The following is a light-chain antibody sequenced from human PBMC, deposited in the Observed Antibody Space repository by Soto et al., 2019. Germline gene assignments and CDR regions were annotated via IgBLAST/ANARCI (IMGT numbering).Light chain of an antibody. CDR3: QSYDSSLSVWV. CDR1: SSNIGAGYD. J-gene: IGLJ3*02. V-gene: IGLV1-40*01. CDR2: GNS. Sequence: QSVLTQPPSVSGAPRQRVTISCTWSSSNIGAGYDVHWYQQLPGTAPKLLIDGNSNRPSGVPDRFSGYKSGTSASLAITGFQAEDEADYYCQSYDSSLSVWVFGGGTKLTVL.